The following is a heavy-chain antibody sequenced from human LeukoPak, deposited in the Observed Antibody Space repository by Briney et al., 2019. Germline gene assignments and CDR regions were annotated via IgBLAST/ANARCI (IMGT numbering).Heavy chain of an antibody. D-gene: IGHD5-12*01. CDR1: GYSFTSYW. CDR2: IKQDGSEK. J-gene: IGHJ6*02. Sequence: GESLKISCQGFGYSFTSYWMSWVRQAPGKGLEWVANIKQDGSEKYYVDSVKGRFTISRDNAKNSLYLQMNSLRAEDTAVYYCARGGDSRNGYGMDVWGQGTTVTVSS. V-gene: IGHV3-7*01. CDR3: ARGGDSRNGYGMDV.